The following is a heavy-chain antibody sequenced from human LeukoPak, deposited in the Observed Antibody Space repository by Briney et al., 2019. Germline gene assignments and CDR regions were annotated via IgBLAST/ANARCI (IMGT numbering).Heavy chain of an antibody. CDR3: ARGGIQLWLYVLDY. D-gene: IGHD5-18*01. CDR1: GGSISSYY. Sequence: PSETLSLTCTVSGGSISSYYWSWIRQHPWKGLEWIGYIYYSGSTNYNPSLKSRVTISVDTSKNQFSLKLSSVTAADTAVYYCARGGIQLWLYVLDYWGQGTLVTVSS. J-gene: IGHJ4*02. V-gene: IGHV4-59*01. CDR2: IYYSGST.